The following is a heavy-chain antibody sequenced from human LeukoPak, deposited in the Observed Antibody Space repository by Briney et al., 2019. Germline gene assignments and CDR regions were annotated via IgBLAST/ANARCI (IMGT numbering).Heavy chain of an antibody. CDR2: MREDGGEI. Sequence: GGSLRLSCAASGFTFTSYTMSWVRQAPGKRLEWVASMREDGGEIYYVDSVRGRFTISRDNAKNSLYLQMDSLRADDTAVYYCARGGARWFDSWGLGTLVTVSS. V-gene: IGHV3-7*01. D-gene: IGHD4/OR15-4a*01. CDR3: ARGGARWFDS. J-gene: IGHJ5*01. CDR1: GFTFTSYT.